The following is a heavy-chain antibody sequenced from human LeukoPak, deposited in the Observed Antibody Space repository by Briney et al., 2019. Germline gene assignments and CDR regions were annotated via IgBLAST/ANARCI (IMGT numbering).Heavy chain of an antibody. V-gene: IGHV4-39*01. CDR1: GGSISSTTYY. J-gene: IGHJ6*03. CDR2: VYYGETT. Sequence: ASAALSLTCTVSGGSISSTTYYLAWIRQPPGMGLEWIGSVYYGETTYYNPSLESRVTISVDTSKNQFSLRLNSVTAADTAVYYCARHEASYFYYYMDVWGAGTTVIVSS. CDR3: ARHEASYFYYYMDV.